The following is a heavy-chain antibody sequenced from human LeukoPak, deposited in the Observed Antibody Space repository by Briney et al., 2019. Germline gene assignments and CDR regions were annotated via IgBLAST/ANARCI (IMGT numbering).Heavy chain of an antibody. Sequence: KPSETLSLTCTVSGGSISSYYWSWIRQPPGKGLEWIGYIYYSGSTNYNPSLKSRVTISVDTSKNQFSLKLSSVTAADTAVYYCARDIRIVGATLYFDYWGQGTLVTVSS. CDR3: ARDIRIVGATLYFDY. J-gene: IGHJ4*02. D-gene: IGHD1-26*01. V-gene: IGHV4-59*01. CDR1: GGSISSYY. CDR2: IYYSGST.